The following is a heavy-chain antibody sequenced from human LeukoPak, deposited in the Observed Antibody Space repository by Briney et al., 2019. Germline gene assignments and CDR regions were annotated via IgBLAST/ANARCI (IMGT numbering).Heavy chain of an antibody. CDR1: GFPFSSYA. Sequence: GGSLRLSCAASGFPFSSYAMSWVRPAPGKGLEWVSAVTGSGSATDYADSVKGRFTISRDNTKNTLYLQMHSLRAEDTAVYYCAKRFGESYGHFDYWGQGTLVTVSS. CDR3: AKRFGESYGHFDY. J-gene: IGHJ4*02. D-gene: IGHD1-26*01. CDR2: VTGSGSAT. V-gene: IGHV3-23*01.